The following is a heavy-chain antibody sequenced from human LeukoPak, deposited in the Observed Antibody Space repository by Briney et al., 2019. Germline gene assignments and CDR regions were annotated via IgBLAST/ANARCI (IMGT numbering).Heavy chain of an antibody. CDR2: ITWNSGSI. J-gene: IGHJ4*02. CDR3: AKDRGYQPSYYFDY. Sequence: GGSLTLTCAASGFTFDDYAMHWVRQAPGKGLEGVSGITWNSGSIGYADFVKGRFTISRDNAKNSLYLQMNSLRAEDMALYYCAKDRGYQPSYYFDYWGQGTLVTVSP. V-gene: IGHV3-9*03. D-gene: IGHD2-2*01. CDR1: GFTFDDYA.